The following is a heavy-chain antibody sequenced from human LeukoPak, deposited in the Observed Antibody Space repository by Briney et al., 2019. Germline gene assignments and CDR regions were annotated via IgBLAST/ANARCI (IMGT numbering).Heavy chain of an antibody. J-gene: IGHJ4*02. V-gene: IGHV1-46*01. CDR1: GYTFTSYY. D-gene: IGHD3-22*01. Sequence: ASVKVSCKASGYTFTSYYMHWVRQAPGQGLEWMGIINPSGGSTSYAQKFQGRVTMTRDMSTSTVCMELSSLRSEDTAVYYCASSITMITGGFDYWGQGTLVTVSS. CDR3: ASSITMITGGFDY. CDR2: INPSGGST.